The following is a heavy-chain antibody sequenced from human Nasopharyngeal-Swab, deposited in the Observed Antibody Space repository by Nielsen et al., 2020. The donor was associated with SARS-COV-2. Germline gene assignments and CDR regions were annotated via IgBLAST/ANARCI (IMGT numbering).Heavy chain of an antibody. Sequence: ASVKVSCKASGYTFTSYYMHWVRRAPGQGLEWMGIINPSGGSTSYARKFQGRVTMTRDTSTSTVYMELSSLRSEDTAVYYCARVGGARGYSYGQFDYWGQGTLVTVSS. CDR2: INPSGGST. CDR1: GYTFTSYY. J-gene: IGHJ4*02. CDR3: ARVGGARGYSYGQFDY. V-gene: IGHV1-46*01. D-gene: IGHD5-18*01.